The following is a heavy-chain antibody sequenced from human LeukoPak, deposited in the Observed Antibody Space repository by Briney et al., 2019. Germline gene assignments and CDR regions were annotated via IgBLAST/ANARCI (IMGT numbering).Heavy chain of an antibody. V-gene: IGHV3-30*18. D-gene: IGHD1-26*01. CDR3: VKNRTINGRSSPFDS. CDR2: ISYDGRNR. J-gene: IGHJ4*02. CDR1: GFSFTTYG. Sequence: GGSLRLSCAASGFSFTTYGMHWVRQAPLKGLEWLAAISYDGRNRNYADSVKGRFTIFRDNSQNTLYLQMNSLRAEDTALYYCVKNRTINGRSSPFDSWGQGTLVTVSS.